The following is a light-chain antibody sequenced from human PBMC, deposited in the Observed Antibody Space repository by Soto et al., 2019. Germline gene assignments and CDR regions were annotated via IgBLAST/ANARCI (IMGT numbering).Light chain of an antibody. CDR3: QQSYSVPYS. CDR2: AAS. J-gene: IGKJ2*03. Sequence: DIQMTQSPSSLSASVGDRVTITCRASQSISTYLNWYQQKPGKAPKVLIYAASSLQSGVPSRFSGSGSGTDFTLTITSLQPEDCAAYYCQQSYSVPYSFGQGTKLEIK. CDR1: QSISTY. V-gene: IGKV1-39*01.